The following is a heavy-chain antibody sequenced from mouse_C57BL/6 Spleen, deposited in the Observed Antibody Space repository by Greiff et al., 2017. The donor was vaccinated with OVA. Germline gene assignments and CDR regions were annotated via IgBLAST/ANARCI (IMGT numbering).Heavy chain of an antibody. V-gene: IGHV1-82*01. J-gene: IGHJ1*03. CDR3: ARHYYGSSYRYFDV. D-gene: IGHD1-1*01. Sequence: VQLVESGPELVKPGASVKISCKASGYAFSSSWMNWVKQRPGKGLEWIGRIYPGDGDTNYNGKFKGKATLTADKSSSTAYMQLSSLTSEDSAVYFCARHYYGSSYRYFDVWGTGTTVTVSS. CDR2: IYPGDGDT. CDR1: GYAFSSSW.